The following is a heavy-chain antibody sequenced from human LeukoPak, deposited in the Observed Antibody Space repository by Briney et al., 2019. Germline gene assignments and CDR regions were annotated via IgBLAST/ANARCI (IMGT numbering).Heavy chain of an antibody. Sequence: ASVKVSCKASGYTFSGYYMHWVRQAPGQGLEWMGWINPNSGDTNYAQKFQGRVTMTRDTSISTAYMELSRLRSDDTAVYYCARVRYRLAETYIDYWGQGTLVTVSS. J-gene: IGHJ4*02. CDR3: ARVRYRLAETYIDY. V-gene: IGHV1-2*02. CDR2: INPNSGDT. CDR1: GYTFSGYY. D-gene: IGHD3-16*01.